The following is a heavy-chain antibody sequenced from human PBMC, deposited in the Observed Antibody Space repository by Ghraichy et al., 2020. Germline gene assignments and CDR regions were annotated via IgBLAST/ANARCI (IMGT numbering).Heavy chain of an antibody. D-gene: IGHD6-13*01. CDR2: IYYSGST. J-gene: IGHJ4*02. V-gene: IGHV4-39*01. CDR3: ARLLDRGIAAAGTGY. CDR1: GGSISSSSYY. Sequence: SETLSLTCTVSGGSISSSSYYWGWIRQPPGKGLEWIGSIYYSGSTYYNPSLKSRVTISVDTSKNQFSLKLSSVTAADTAVYYCARLLDRGIAAAGTGYWGQGTLVTVSS.